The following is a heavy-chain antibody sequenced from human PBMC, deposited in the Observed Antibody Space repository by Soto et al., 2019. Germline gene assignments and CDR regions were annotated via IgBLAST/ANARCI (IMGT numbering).Heavy chain of an antibody. V-gene: IGHV3-30*03. Sequence: GGSLRLSCVASGFNLNTYGIYWVRQAPGKGLQWVAQILYDGSKTHSADSVRGRFTITRDNSKNTVYLQMDSLRIDDTAMYYCVRDLALMADYWGQGTLVTVSS. CDR1: GFNLNTYG. CDR3: VRDLALMADY. J-gene: IGHJ4*02. CDR2: ILYDGSKT. D-gene: IGHD3-16*01.